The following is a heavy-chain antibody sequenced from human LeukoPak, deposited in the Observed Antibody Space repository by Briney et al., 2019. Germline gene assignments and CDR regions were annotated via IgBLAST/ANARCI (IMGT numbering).Heavy chain of an antibody. Sequence: SAKVSSKASLGTFCSYAISCVGQAAGQEVQWWGGIIPTFGTANYAQTFQSRVATTSDESTSTAYMQLSSLRSENTAVYSCARDGMSGSYLGVDYWGQGNLVTVPS. CDR2: IIPTFGTA. CDR1: LGTFCSYA. J-gene: IGHJ4*02. V-gene: IGHV1-69*13. D-gene: IGHD1-26*01. CDR3: ARDGMSGSYLGVDY.